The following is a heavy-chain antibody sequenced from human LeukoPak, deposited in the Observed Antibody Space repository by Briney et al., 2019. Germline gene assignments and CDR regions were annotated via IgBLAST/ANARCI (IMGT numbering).Heavy chain of an antibody. Sequence: GGSLRLSCAASGFTFSSYGMHWVRQAPGKGLEWVAVISYDGSNKYYADSVKGRLTISRDNSKNTLYLQMNSLRAEDTAVYYCAKGLQLWAPIDYWGQGTLVTVSS. CDR3: AKGLQLWAPIDY. J-gene: IGHJ4*02. D-gene: IGHD5-18*01. CDR2: ISYDGSNK. V-gene: IGHV3-30*18. CDR1: GFTFSSYG.